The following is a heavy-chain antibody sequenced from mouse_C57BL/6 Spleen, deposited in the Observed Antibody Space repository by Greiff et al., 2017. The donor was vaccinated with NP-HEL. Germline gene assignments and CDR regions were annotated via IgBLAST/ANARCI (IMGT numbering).Heavy chain of an antibody. CDR1: GYSFTGYY. Sequence: VQLQQSGPELVKPGASVKISCKASGYSFTGYYMNWVKQSPEKSLEWIGEINPSTGGTTYNQKFKAKATLTVDKSSSTAYMQLKSLTSEDSAVYYCARSGGSSYSFDYWGQGTTLTVSS. D-gene: IGHD1-1*01. CDR2: INPSTGGT. CDR3: ARSGGSSYSFDY. J-gene: IGHJ2*01. V-gene: IGHV1-42*01.